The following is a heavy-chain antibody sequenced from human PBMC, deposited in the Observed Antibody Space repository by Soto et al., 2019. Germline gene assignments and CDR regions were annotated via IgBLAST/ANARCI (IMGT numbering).Heavy chain of an antibody. CDR1: GFTFKNYD. CDR2: ISGSGGVT. V-gene: IGHV3-23*01. Sequence: EVELLESGGGLVQPGGSLRLSCVASGFTFKNYDMRWIRQAPGKGLEWVSGISGSGGVTYYADSVKGRFTISRDNSKTPLYLQMNRLSGEDTAIYYCTKDRQFRSDYGSAGHYDSWGKGTMVTVSS. CDR3: TKDRQFRSDYGSAGHYDS. J-gene: IGHJ4*02. D-gene: IGHD3-3*02.